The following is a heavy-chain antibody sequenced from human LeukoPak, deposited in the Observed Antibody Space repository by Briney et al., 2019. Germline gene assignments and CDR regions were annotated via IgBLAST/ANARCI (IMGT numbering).Heavy chain of an antibody. CDR2: ISSSSSYI. D-gene: IGHD6-19*01. V-gene: IGHV3-21*01. Sequence: GGSLRLSCAASGFTFSSYSMNWVRQAPGKGLEWVSSISSSSSYIYYADSVKGRFTISRDNAKNSLYLQMNSLRAEDTAVYYCARDGPTLQRLVHGGYYYGMDVWGQGTTVTVSS. CDR3: ARDGPTLQRLVHGGYYYGMDV. CDR1: GFTFSSYS. J-gene: IGHJ6*02.